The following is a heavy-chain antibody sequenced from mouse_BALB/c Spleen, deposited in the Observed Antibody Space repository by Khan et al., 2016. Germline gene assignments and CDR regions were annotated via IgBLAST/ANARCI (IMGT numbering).Heavy chain of an antibody. CDR1: GYSFTDYN. J-gene: IGHJ3*01. D-gene: IGHD2-4*01. Sequence: VQLKQSGPELMKPGASVKVSCKASGYSFTDYNMYWVKQSHGKSLEWIGYIDPYNGGTGYNQKFKGKATLTVDKSSSTAFMHLNSLTSEDSAVYYGARKDYETIWFAYWGQGTLVTVSA. CDR2: IDPYNGGT. V-gene: IGHV1S135*01. CDR3: ARKDYETIWFAY.